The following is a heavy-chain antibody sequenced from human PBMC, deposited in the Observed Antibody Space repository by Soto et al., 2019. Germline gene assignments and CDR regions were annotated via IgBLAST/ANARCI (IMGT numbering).Heavy chain of an antibody. J-gene: IGHJ5*01. CDR1: GGSISSYY. Sequence: SATLSLTCTVSGGSISSYYWSWIRQPPGKGLEWIGYIYYSGSTNYNPSLKSRVTISVDTSKNQFSLKLSSVTAADTAVYYWAKVQETRTPCFDSCGKGTLVTVSP. CDR2: IYYSGST. V-gene: IGHV4-59*01. CDR3: AKVQETRTPCFDS.